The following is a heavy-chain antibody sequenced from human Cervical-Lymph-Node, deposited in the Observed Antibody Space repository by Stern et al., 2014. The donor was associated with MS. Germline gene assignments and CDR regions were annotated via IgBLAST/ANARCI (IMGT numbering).Heavy chain of an antibody. J-gene: IGHJ6*02. Sequence: QVQLVQSGAEVKKPGASVKVSCKASGHTLTSDDINWVRQATGQGLEWMGWMTPNSGNTGYAQKFQGRVTMTRDTSINTAYMELSSLRSEDTAVYYCARTDDYYYSMDVWGQGTTVTVSS. CDR1: GHTLTSDD. CDR2: MTPNSGNT. CDR3: ARTDDYYYSMDV. V-gene: IGHV1-8*02.